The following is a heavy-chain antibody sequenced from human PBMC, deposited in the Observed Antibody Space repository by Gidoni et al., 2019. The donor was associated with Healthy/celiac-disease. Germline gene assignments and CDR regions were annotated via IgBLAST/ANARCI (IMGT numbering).Heavy chain of an antibody. CDR2: ISYDGSNK. J-gene: IGHJ4*02. Sequence: APGKGLEWVAFISYDGSNKYYADSVKGRFTISRDNSKNTLYLQMKSLRAEDTAVYYCAKDAHYGSGSYIDYWGQGTLVTVSS. CDR3: AKDAHYGSGSYIDY. V-gene: IGHV3-30*18. D-gene: IGHD3-10*01.